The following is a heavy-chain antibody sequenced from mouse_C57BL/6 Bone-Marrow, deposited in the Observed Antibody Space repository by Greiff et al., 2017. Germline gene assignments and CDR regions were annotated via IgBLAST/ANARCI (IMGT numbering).Heavy chain of an antibody. J-gene: IGHJ2*01. V-gene: IGHV1-15*01. CDR2: IDPETGGT. Sequence: QVQLQQSGAELVGPGASVTLSCKASGYTFTDYEMHWVKQTPVHGLEWIGAIDPETGGTAYNQKFKGKAILTADKSSSTAYMELRSLTSEDSAVYYCNTGYYYGSSLADYWGQGTTLTVSS. D-gene: IGHD1-1*01. CDR1: GYTFTDYE. CDR3: NTGYYYGSSLADY.